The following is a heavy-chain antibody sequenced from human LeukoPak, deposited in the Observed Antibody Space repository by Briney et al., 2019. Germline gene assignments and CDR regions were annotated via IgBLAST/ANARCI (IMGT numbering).Heavy chain of an antibody. V-gene: IGHV4-4*07. CDR3: ARGWGSSWDDAFDI. D-gene: IGHD6-13*01. J-gene: IGHJ3*02. CDR2: IYTSGST. Sequence: TTSETLSLTCTVSGGSISSYYWSWIRQPAGKGLEWIGRIYTSGSTNYNPSLKSRVTMSVDTSKNQFSLKLSSVTAADTAVYYCARGWGSSWDDAFDIWGQGTMVTVSS. CDR1: GGSISSYY.